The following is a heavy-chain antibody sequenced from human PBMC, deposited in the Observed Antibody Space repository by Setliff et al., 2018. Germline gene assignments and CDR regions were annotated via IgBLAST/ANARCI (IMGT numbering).Heavy chain of an antibody. D-gene: IGHD1-1*01. Sequence: SETLSLTCTVSGGSISISGYFWGWIRQPPGKGLEWIGSTSYSGTTYSNSSLKSRLSISVDTSKNQFSLRLTSVTAADTAVYYCASSQFYINFGSWGQGTLVTVSS. J-gene: IGHJ4*02. V-gene: IGHV4-39*01. CDR2: TSYSGTT. CDR1: GGSISISGYF. CDR3: ASSQFYINFGS.